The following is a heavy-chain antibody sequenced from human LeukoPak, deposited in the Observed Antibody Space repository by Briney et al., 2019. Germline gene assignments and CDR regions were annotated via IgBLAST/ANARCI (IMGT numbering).Heavy chain of an antibody. J-gene: IGHJ4*02. V-gene: IGHV3-23*01. CDR2: ISASGGST. Sequence: GGPLRLSCAASGFTFSSSAMSWVRQVPGKGLEWVSGISASGGSTYYADSVRGRFTISRDNSKNTLYLQMNSLRAEDTAVYYCAKVARAWFGEFDYWGQGTLVTVSS. CDR1: GFTFSSSA. D-gene: IGHD3-10*01. CDR3: AKVARAWFGEFDY.